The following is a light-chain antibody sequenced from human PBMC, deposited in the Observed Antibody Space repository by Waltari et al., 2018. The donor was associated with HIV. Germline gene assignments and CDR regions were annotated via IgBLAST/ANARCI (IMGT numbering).Light chain of an antibody. CDR3: AAWDDSLRV. V-gene: IGLV1-47*01. CDR2: RNN. Sequence: QSVLTQPPSPSGTPGQRVTISCSGSSPNIGSNYVYWYQQLPGTAPKLLIYRNNQRPSGVPDRFSGSKSGTSASLAISGLRSEDEADYYCAAWDDSLRVFGGGTKLTVL. CDR1: SPNIGSNY. J-gene: IGLJ3*02.